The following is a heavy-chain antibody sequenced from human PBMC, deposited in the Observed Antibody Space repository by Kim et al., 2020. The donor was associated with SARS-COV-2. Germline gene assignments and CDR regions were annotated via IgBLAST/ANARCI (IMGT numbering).Heavy chain of an antibody. Sequence: GGSLRLSCAASGFTFSTYAFCWVCQAPGKGLEWVSAISGRTTNTYYADSVRGRFTISRDNSRNTLYLQMNSLRAEDTALYYCARADSGNYYYGMDVWGQG. V-gene: IGHV3-23*01. CDR3: ARADSGNYYYGMDV. J-gene: IGHJ6*02. D-gene: IGHD2-21*01. CDR1: GFTFSTYA. CDR2: ISGRTTNT.